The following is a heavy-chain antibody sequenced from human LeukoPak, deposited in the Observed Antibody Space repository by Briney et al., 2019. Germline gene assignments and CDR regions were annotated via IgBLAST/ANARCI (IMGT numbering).Heavy chain of an antibody. CDR2: IYTNTGNP. J-gene: IGHJ5*02. V-gene: IGHV7-4-1*02. CDR1: VYTFTSYA. D-gene: IGHD5-18*01. Sequence: GASVKVSCKASVYTFTSYAMYWVRPAPGQGLERMGWIYTNTGNPTYAQGFTGRFVFSLDTSVSTAYLQISSLKAEDTAVYYCARFISAYGGYSDGYWFDPWGQGTLVTVSS. CDR3: ARFISAYGGYSDGYWFDP.